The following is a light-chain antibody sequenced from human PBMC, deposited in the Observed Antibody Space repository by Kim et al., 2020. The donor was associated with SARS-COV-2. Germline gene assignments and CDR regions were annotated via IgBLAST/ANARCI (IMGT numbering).Light chain of an antibody. Sequence: QLVLTQPSSVSGSPGQSIAISCTGTSSDVGANNYVSWYQQHPGKAPTLIIYDVGNRPSGVSDRFSGSKYGNTASLIISGLQAEDEADYFCSSYTSTNTLFGGGTKVTVL. CDR1: SSDVGANNY. CDR3: SSYTSTNTL. V-gene: IGLV2-14*03. J-gene: IGLJ2*01. CDR2: DVG.